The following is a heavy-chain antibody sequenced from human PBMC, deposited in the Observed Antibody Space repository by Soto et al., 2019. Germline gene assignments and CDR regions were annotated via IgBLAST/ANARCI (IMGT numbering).Heavy chain of an antibody. D-gene: IGHD3-10*01. Sequence: GGSLSLSCAASGFTFSSYAMSWVRQAPGKGLEWVSAISGSGGSTYYADSVKGRFTISRDNSKNTLYLQMNSLRAEDTAVYYCAKDMVRGVIIPDAFDIWGQGTMVTVSS. J-gene: IGHJ3*02. CDR2: ISGSGGST. CDR1: GFTFSSYA. V-gene: IGHV3-23*01. CDR3: AKDMVRGVIIPDAFDI.